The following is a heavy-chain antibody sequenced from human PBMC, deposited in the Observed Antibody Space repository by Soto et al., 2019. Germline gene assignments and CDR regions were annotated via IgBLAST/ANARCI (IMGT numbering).Heavy chain of an antibody. V-gene: IGHV1-18*04. J-gene: IGHJ4*02. CDR1: GYTFTSYG. Sequence: VASVKVSCKASGYTFTSYGISWVRQAPGQGLEWMGWISAYNGNTNYAQKLQGRVTMTTDTSTSTAYMELRSLRSDDTAVYYCARFSGYDILTGYYGYWGQGTLVTVSS. CDR2: ISAYNGNT. CDR3: ARFSGYDILTGYYGY. D-gene: IGHD3-9*01.